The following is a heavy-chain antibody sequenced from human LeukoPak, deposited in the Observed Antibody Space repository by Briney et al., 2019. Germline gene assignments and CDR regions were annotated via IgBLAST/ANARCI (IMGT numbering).Heavy chain of an antibody. Sequence: PGGSLRLSCAASGFTFSSYGMHWVRQAPGKGLEWVAVIWYDGSNTYYADSVKGRFTISRDNSKNTLYLQMNSLRAEDTAVYYCARVPPYYDILTGYYRVYYYYGMDVWGQGTTVTVSS. J-gene: IGHJ6*02. V-gene: IGHV3-33*01. CDR1: GFTFSSYG. CDR3: ARVPPYYDILTGYYRVYYYYGMDV. D-gene: IGHD3-9*01. CDR2: IWYDGSNT.